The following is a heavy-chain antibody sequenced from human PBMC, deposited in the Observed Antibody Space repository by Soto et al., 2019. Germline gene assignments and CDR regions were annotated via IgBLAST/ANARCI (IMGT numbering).Heavy chain of an antibody. CDR3: AKLHSSGGGSYGY. CDR1: GFTFSSYG. V-gene: IGHV3-30*18. J-gene: IGHJ4*02. D-gene: IGHD6-19*01. CDR2: ISYDGSNK. Sequence: QVQLVESGGGVVQPGRSLRLSCAASGFTFSSYGMHWVRQAPGKGLEWVAVISYDGSNKYYADSVKGRFTISRDNSKNTLYLLMNSLRAEDTAVYYCAKLHSSGGGSYGYWGQGTLVTVSS.